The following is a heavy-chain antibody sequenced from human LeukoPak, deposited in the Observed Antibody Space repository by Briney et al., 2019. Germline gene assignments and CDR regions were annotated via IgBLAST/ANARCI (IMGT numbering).Heavy chain of an antibody. CDR3: ARGGDIAARTPNYNEANWFDP. CDR2: ISAYNGNT. CDR1: GYTFTSYG. Sequence: ASVKVSCKASGYTFTSYGISWVRQAPGQGLEWMGWISAYNGNTNYAQKLQGRVTMTTDTSTSTAYMELRSLRSDDTAVYYCARGGDIAARTPNYNEANWFDPWGQGTLVTVSS. V-gene: IGHV1-18*01. J-gene: IGHJ5*02. D-gene: IGHD6-6*01.